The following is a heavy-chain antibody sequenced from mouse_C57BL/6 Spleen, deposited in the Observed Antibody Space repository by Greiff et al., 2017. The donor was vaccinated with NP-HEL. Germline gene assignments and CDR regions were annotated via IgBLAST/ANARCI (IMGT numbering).Heavy chain of an antibody. CDR2: IDPSDSYT. CDR1: GYTFTSYW. CDR3: ARSGGGDGSSDWYFDV. J-gene: IGHJ1*03. D-gene: IGHD1-1*01. Sequence: QVQLQQPGAELVKPGASVKLSCKASGYTFTSYWMQWVKQRPGQGLEWIGEIDPSDSYTNYNQKFKGKATLTVDTSSSTAYMQLSSLTSEDSAVYYCARSGGGDGSSDWYFDVWGTGTTVTVSS. V-gene: IGHV1-50*01.